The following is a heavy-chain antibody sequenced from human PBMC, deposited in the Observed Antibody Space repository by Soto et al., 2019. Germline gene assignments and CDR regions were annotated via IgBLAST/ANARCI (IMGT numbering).Heavy chain of an antibody. V-gene: IGHV1-69*01. D-gene: IGHD3-22*01. CDR2: IIPILGTT. Sequence: QVQLLQSGTELRQPGSSVKISCTPSGGTFISSAFAWVRQAPGGRIEWMGGIIPILGTTKYAEKFLGRVTIRADDSSRTAFLELSSLTVDDTAVYFCAKKNPHGDSDKAWLDPWGQGTLVPVST. CDR1: GGTFISSA. CDR3: AKKNPHGDSDKAWLDP. J-gene: IGHJ5*02.